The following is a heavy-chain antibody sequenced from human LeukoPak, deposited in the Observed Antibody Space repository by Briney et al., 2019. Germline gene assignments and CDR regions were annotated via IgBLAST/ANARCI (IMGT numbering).Heavy chain of an antibody. CDR2: INPNSGGT. D-gene: IGHD3-10*01. CDR3: AKSQYSFGSGSTRPLFDY. V-gene: IGHV1-2*02. J-gene: IGHJ4*02. Sequence: ASVTVSCKASGYIFTDYYIHWVRQARGQGLEGMGWINPNSGGTYFAQKFEARVTLTRDTSINTGYMDIRGPTSDDTAVYYCAKSQYSFGSGSTRPLFDYWGPGTLVTVSS. CDR1: GYIFTDYY.